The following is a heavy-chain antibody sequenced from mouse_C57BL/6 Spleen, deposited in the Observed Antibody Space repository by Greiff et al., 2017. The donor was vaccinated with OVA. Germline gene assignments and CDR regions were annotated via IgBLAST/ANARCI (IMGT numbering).Heavy chain of an antibody. CDR3: ARALYSNYGDY. V-gene: IGHV5-4*03. Sequence: EVKVVESGGGLVKPGGSLKLSCAASGFTFSSYAMSWVRQTPEKRLEWVATISDGGSYTYYPDNVKGRFTISRDNAKNNLYLQMSHLKSEDTAMYYCARALYSNYGDYWGQGTTLTVSS. D-gene: IGHD2-5*01. CDR2: ISDGGSYT. J-gene: IGHJ2*01. CDR1: GFTFSSYA.